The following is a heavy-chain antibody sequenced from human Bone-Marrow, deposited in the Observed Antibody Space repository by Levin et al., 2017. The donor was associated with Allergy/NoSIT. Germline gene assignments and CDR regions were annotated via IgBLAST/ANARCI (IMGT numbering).Heavy chain of an antibody. CDR2: ISYDGSNK. D-gene: IGHD3-10*01. J-gene: IGHJ4*02. CDR3: ATSTIRHDHDYGSGSLPF. CDR1: GFTFSSYA. V-gene: IGHV3-30-3*01. Sequence: PGGSLRLSCAASGFTFSSYAMHWVRQAPGKGLEWVAVISYDGSNKYYADSVKGRFTISRDNSKNTLYLQMNSLRAEDTAVYYCATSTIRHDHDYGSGSLPFWGQGTLVTVSS.